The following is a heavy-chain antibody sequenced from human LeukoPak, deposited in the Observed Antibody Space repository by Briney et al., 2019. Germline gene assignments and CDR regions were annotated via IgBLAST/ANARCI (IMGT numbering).Heavy chain of an antibody. CDR3: ARLSVAVTRRFDL. D-gene: IGHD6-19*01. Sequence: GGSLRLSCATFGFTLSNYEMNWVRLTPGKGLEWISYITKGGATVLYAESVKGRFTISRDNANNSLYLQMNSLRVEDTAFYFCARLSVAVTRRFDLWGQGTLVTVSS. CDR1: GFTLSNYE. V-gene: IGHV3-48*03. J-gene: IGHJ5*02. CDR2: ITKGGATV.